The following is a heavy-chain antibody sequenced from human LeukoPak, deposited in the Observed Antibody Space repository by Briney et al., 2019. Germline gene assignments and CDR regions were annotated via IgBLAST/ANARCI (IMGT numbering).Heavy chain of an antibody. J-gene: IGHJ4*02. D-gene: IGHD5-12*01. CDR2: IKPDGSDK. V-gene: IGHV3-7*05. CDR3: AKADSGYDFDY. CDR1: GFTFSGFW. Sequence: GGSLRLSCAASGFTFSGFWMYWVRQAPGKGLEWVANIKPDGSDKYYVDSVKGRFTISRDNSKNSLYLQMNSLRTEDTALYYCAKADSGYDFDYWGQGTLVTVSS.